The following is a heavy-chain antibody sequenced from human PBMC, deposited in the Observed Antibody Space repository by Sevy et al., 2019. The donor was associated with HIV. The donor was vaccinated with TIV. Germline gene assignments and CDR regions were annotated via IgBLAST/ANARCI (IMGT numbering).Heavy chain of an antibody. CDR2: ISWNSGSI. D-gene: IGHD2-15*01. CDR3: AKDTGRDGGNDY. V-gene: IGHV3-9*01. Sequence: GGYLRLSCAASGFTFDDYAMHWVRQAPGKGLEWVSGISWNSGSIGYADSVKGRFTISRDNAKNSLYLQMNSLRAEDTALYYCAKDTGRDGGNDYWGQGTLVTVSS. CDR1: GFTFDDYA. J-gene: IGHJ4*02.